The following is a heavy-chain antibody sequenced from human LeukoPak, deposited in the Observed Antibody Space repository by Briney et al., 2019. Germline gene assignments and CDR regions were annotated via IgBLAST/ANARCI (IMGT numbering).Heavy chain of an antibody. CDR3: TSHAAFDP. V-gene: IGHV3-15*01. Sequence: GGSLRLSCAASGFTFNNAWMNWVRQAPGKGREWVDRIKSKNVGGTTDYAAPVKGRFTISREDSKNTVYLQMNSLKIEDTAVYYCTSHAAFDPWGQGTLVTVSS. CDR2: IKSKNVGGTT. CDR1: GFTFNNAW. J-gene: IGHJ5*02.